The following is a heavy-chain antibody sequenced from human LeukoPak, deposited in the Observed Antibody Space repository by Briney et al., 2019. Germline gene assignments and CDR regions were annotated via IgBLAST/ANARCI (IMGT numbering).Heavy chain of an antibody. V-gene: IGHV3-7*01. CDR3: ARLMGDRTIYDY. Sequence: GGSLRLSCAASGFTFSRYWMSWVRQAPGKGLEWVANIKQDGSEKYYVDSVKGRFTISRDNAMNSFFLQMNSLRADDTAVYYCARLMGDRTIYDYWGQGTLVTVSS. CDR2: IKQDGSEK. CDR1: GFTFSRYW. J-gene: IGHJ4*02. D-gene: IGHD1-26*01.